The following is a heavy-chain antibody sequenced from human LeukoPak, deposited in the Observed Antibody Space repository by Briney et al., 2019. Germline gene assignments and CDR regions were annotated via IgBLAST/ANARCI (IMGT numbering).Heavy chain of an antibody. CDR3: ARRKVIPAAKGIAYDY. V-gene: IGHV4-34*01. CDR1: GGSFSGYY. CDR2: INHSGST. Sequence: PSETLSLTCAVYGGSFSGYYWSWIRQPPGKGLEWIGEINHSGSTNYNPSLKSRVTISVDTSKNQFSLKLSSVTAADTAVYYCARRKVIPAAKGIAYDYWGQGTLVTVSS. J-gene: IGHJ4*02. D-gene: IGHD2-2*01.